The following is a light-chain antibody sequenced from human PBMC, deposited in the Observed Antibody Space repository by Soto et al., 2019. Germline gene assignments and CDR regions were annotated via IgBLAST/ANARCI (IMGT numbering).Light chain of an antibody. CDR2: GVS. J-gene: IGKJ1*01. Sequence: EIVLTQSPGTLSLSPGERATLSCRASQSVPSNFLAWYQQKPGQAPILVIYGVSRRANGIPDRFSGSGSGTDFTLTISRLEPEDFAVYYCQQYDSSWTFGQGTKVEIK. CDR3: QQYDSSWT. CDR1: QSVPSNF. V-gene: IGKV3-20*01.